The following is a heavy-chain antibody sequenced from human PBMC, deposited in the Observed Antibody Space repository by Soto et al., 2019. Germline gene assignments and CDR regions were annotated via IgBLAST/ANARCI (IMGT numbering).Heavy chain of an antibody. Sequence: GGSLRLSCAASGFTFSNSWMSWVRQAPGKGLEWVADINPVESEKYYVDSVKGRFTVSRDNSKNSLYLQMNSLRAEDTAVYYCARDFGRHCSGGSCPYYYDYMDVWGKGTTVTVSS. J-gene: IGHJ6*03. CDR3: ARDFGRHCSGGSCPYYYDYMDV. CDR1: GFTFSNSW. V-gene: IGHV3-7*01. CDR2: INPVESEK. D-gene: IGHD2-15*01.